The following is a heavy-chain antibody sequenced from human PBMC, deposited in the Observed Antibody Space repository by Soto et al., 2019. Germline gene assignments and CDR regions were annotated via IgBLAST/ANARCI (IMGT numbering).Heavy chain of an antibody. V-gene: IGHV3-21*01. CDR1: GFAFQTYT. Sequence: PGGSLRLSCAASGFAFQTYTMEWLRQPPGKGLEWVSSITISGNYIYYADSVKGRFTISRDNGRNSVYLQTNSLRAEDTAVYYCAKVGVLRTNFRWFDLWGQGTLVTVSS. CDR3: AKVGVLRTNFRWFDL. CDR2: ITISGNYI. J-gene: IGHJ5*02. D-gene: IGHD2-8*01.